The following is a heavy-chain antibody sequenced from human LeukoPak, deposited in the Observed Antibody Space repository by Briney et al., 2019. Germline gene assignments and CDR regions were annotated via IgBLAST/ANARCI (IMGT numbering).Heavy chain of an antibody. CDR1: GFTVSSNY. Sequence: GGSLRLSCAAYGFTVSSNYMSWVRQPAGNGLEWVSVLYSGGATFYADSVKGRFTISRDTSKNTLYLQMNDLRADDTAVYYCTKLKGWYGEGFFDYWGQGTLVTVSS. J-gene: IGHJ4*02. CDR2: LYSGGAT. D-gene: IGHD6-19*01. CDR3: TKLKGWYGEGFFDY. V-gene: IGHV3-53*01.